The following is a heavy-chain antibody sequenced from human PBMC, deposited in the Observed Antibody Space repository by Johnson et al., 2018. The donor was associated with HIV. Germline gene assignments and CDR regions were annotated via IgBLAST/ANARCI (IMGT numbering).Heavy chain of an antibody. V-gene: IGHV3-66*01. D-gene: IGHD1-14*01. CDR3: ARDDRPDGFDI. CDR2: INAGGDT. Sequence: MLLVESGGGLVQPGGSLRLSSAASGIIVTGNFMSWVRQAPGKGLEWVSVINAGGDTYYADSVKGRFTISRDRSKNTVSLQMNSLRVEDTAVYYCARDDRPDGFDIWGQWTMVTISS. J-gene: IGHJ3*02. CDR1: GIIVTGNF.